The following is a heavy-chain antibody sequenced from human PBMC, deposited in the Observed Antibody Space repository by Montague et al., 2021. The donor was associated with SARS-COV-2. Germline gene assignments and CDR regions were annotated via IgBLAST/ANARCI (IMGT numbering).Heavy chain of an antibody. CDR1: GASTSNGGYT. J-gene: IGHJ5*02. V-gene: IGHV4-30-2*01. CDR3: ARSMIRGGLNWFDP. Sequence: TLSLTCAVSGASTSNGGYTWSWIRRPPGKGLEWIGYIYQSGTTRHNPSLKSRVTMSVDKSKNQFSLQLTSVIAADTAIYFCARSMIRGGLNWFDPWGQGTLVTVSS. D-gene: IGHD3-10*01. CDR2: IYQSGTT.